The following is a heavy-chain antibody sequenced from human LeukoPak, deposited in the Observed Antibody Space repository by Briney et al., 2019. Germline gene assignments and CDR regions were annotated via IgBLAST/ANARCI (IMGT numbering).Heavy chain of an antibody. V-gene: IGHV3-48*03. CDR1: GFTFSSYE. D-gene: IGHD7-27*01. J-gene: IGHJ3*02. CDR3: ARERPGEDTFDI. Sequence: GGSLRLSCAASGFTFSSYEMNWVRQAPGKGLGWVSFISSSGNTIYYADSVKGRFIISRDNAKNSLYLQMNSLRTEDTAIYYCARERPGEDTFDIWGQGTRSPSLQ. CDR2: ISSSGNTI.